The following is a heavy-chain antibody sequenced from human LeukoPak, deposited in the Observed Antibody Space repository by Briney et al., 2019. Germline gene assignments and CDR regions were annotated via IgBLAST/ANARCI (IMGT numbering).Heavy chain of an antibody. CDR1: GGSISSYY. Sequence: PSETLSLTCTVSGGSISSYYWSWIRQPPGKGLEWIGYIYYSGSTYYNPSLKSRVTISVDTSKNQFSLKLSSVTAADTAVYYCARVRSSSGSDAFDIWGQGTMVTVSS. CDR3: ARVRSSSGSDAFDI. CDR2: IYYSGST. V-gene: IGHV4-59*12. D-gene: IGHD3-22*01. J-gene: IGHJ3*02.